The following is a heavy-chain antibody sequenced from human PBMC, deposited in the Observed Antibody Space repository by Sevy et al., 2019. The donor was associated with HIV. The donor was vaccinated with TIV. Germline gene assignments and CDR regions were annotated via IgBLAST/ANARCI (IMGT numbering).Heavy chain of an antibody. CDR3: AGARYDSSGSFDALDI. D-gene: IGHD3-22*01. J-gene: IGHJ3*02. Sequence: GGSLRLSCTTSGFTFTSYAMNWVRQAPGKGLEWASTIFRNFRGVDVTYDADSVKGRFTISRDSSRNTLYLQINSLRAEDTAVYYCAGARYDSSGSFDALDIWGQGTMVTVSS. V-gene: IGHV3-23*01. CDR1: GFTFTSYA. CDR2: IFRNFRGVDVT.